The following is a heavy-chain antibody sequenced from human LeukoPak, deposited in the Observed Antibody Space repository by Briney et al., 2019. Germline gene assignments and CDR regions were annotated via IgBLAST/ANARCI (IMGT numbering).Heavy chain of an antibody. CDR2: IWLDGTTK. CDR3: TRELPLTVSAFEI. D-gene: IGHD3-9*01. Sequence: GGSMRLSCAATGFTFSSYVMSWVRQAPGRGLEWVAGIWLDGTTKYYTDSVKGRFTISRDNSKNTLYLQMNSLRAEDTAVYYCTRELPLTVSAFEIWGQGTMVTVSS. V-gene: IGHV3-33*08. J-gene: IGHJ3*02. CDR1: GFTFSSYV.